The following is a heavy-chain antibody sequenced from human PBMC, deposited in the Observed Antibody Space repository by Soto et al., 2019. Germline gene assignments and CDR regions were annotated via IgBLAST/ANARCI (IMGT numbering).Heavy chain of an antibody. Sequence: ASVKVSCKASGYTFTSHGISWVRQAPVQGLEWMGWISAYNGNTNYAQKLQGRVTMTTDTSTSTAYMELRSLRSDDTAVYYCARDRHSSRWYWFDPWGQGTLVTVSS. CDR2: ISAYNGNT. CDR3: ARDRHSSRWYWFDP. J-gene: IGHJ5*02. D-gene: IGHD6-13*01. CDR1: GYTFTSHG. V-gene: IGHV1-18*01.